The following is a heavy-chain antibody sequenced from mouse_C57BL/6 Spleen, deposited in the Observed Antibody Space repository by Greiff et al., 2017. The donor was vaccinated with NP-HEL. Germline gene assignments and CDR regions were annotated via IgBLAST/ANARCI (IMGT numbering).Heavy chain of an antibody. CDR3: ARPSYGSSYVGYFDV. CDR2: IHPNSGST. V-gene: IGHV1-64*01. Sequence: PGQGLEWIGMIHPNSGSTNYNEKFKSKATLTVDKSSSTAYMQLSSLTSEDSAVYYCARPSYGSSYVGYFDVWGTGTTVTVSS. J-gene: IGHJ1*03. D-gene: IGHD1-1*01.